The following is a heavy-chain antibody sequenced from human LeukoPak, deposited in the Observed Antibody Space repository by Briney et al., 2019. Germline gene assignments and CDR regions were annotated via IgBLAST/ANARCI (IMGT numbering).Heavy chain of an antibody. CDR1: GGTFSSYA. J-gene: IGHJ6*03. Sequence: GASVKVSCKASGGTFSSYAISWVRQAPGQGLEWMGGIIPIFGTANYAQKFQGRVTITTDESTSTAYMELSSLRSEDTAVYYCARGIRLVTIFGVVIPPTTDYYYMDVWGKGTTVTVSS. CDR2: IIPIFGTA. CDR3: ARGIRLVTIFGVVIPPTTDYYYMDV. V-gene: IGHV1-69*05. D-gene: IGHD3-3*01.